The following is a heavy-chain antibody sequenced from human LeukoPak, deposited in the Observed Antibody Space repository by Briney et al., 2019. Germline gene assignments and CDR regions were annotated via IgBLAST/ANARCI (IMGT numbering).Heavy chain of an antibody. Sequence: GGSLRLSCAASGFTFSSYGMHWVRQAPGKGLEWVAFIRYDGSNKYYADSVKGRFTISRDNSKNTLYLQMNSLRAEDTAVYYCAKDIRIVGAQSAFDIWGQGTMVTVSS. J-gene: IGHJ3*02. D-gene: IGHD1-26*01. CDR3: AKDIRIVGAQSAFDI. CDR1: GFTFSSYG. CDR2: IRYDGSNK. V-gene: IGHV3-30*02.